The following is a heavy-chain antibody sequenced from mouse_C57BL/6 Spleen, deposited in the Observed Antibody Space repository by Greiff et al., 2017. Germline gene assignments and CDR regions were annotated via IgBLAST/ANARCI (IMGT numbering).Heavy chain of an antibody. J-gene: IGHJ3*01. CDR3: ARSGYDGYPAWFAY. D-gene: IGHD2-3*01. V-gene: IGHV1-84*01. CDR2: IYPGSGNT. CDR1: GYTFTDYY. Sequence: VQLQQSGPELVKPGASVKISCKASGYTFTDYYINWVKQRPGQGLGRMGWIYPGSGNTKYNEKFKGKATLTVDTSSSTAYMQLSSLPSEDSAVYFCARSGYDGYPAWFAYWGQGTLVTVSA.